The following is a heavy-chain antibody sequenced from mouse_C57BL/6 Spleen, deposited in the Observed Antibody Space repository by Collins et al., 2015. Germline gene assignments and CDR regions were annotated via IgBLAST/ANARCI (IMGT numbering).Heavy chain of an antibody. V-gene: IGHV3-6*01. Sequence: DVQLQESGPGLVKPSQSLSLTCSVTGYSITSGYYWNWIRQFPGNKLEWMGYISYDGSNNYNPSLKNRISITRDTSKNQFFLKLNSVTTEDTATYYCARGQTVVAPFAYWGQGTLVTVSA. J-gene: IGHJ3*01. CDR3: ARGQTVVAPFAY. CDR2: ISYDGSN. D-gene: IGHD1-1*01. CDR1: GYSITSGYY.